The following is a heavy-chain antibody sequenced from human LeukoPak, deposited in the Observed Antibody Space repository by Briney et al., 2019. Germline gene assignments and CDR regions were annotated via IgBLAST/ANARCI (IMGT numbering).Heavy chain of an antibody. CDR2: IRQDESEK. Sequence: PGGSLRLSCVASGFTFSNYWLTWVRQAPGKGLEWVANIRQDESEKYYVDSVKGRFTISRDNAKNSLYLQMNGLRAEDTAVYYCARDGGTAGEFDYWGQGTLVTVSS. V-gene: IGHV3-7*05. CDR1: GFTFSNYW. D-gene: IGHD2-15*01. CDR3: ARDGGTAGEFDY. J-gene: IGHJ4*02.